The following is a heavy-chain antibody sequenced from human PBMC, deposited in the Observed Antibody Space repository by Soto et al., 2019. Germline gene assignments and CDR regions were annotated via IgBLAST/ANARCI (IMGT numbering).Heavy chain of an antibody. CDR1: GGSISSYY. CDR2: IYYSGST. J-gene: IGHJ6*02. Sequence: SETLSLTCTVSGGSISSYYWSWIRQPPGKGLEWIGYIYYSGSTNYNPSLKSRVTISVDTSKNQFSLKLSSVTAADTAVYYCARVTWIQSYYYYYGMDVWGQGTTVTVSS. V-gene: IGHV4-59*01. CDR3: ARVTWIQSYYYYYGMDV. D-gene: IGHD5-18*01.